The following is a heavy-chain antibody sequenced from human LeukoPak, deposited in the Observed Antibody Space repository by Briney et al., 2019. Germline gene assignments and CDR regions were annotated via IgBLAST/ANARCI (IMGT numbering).Heavy chain of an antibody. Sequence: PSETLSLTCAVYGGSFSGYYWSWIRQPPGKGLEWIGEINHSGSTNYNPSLKSRVTISVDTSKNQFSLKLSSVTAADTAVSYCARSIGSSWNPTDYWGQGTLVTVSS. V-gene: IGHV4-34*01. J-gene: IGHJ4*02. CDR1: GGSFSGYY. CDR3: ARSIGSSWNPTDY. CDR2: INHSGST. D-gene: IGHD6-13*01.